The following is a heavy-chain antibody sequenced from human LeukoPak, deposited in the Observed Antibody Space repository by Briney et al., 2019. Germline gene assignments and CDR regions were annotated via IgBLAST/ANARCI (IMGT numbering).Heavy chain of an antibody. V-gene: IGHV3-48*03. CDR1: GFTFSTYE. CDR3: ARVGLLVAFDI. J-gene: IGHJ3*02. Sequence: PGGSLRLSCAASGFTFSTYEMNWVRQAPGKGLEWVSYISGSGSVVYYADAVKGRFTISRDNAKNSLFLQMNSLRVEDTAVYYCARVGLLVAFDIWGQGTMVTVSS. D-gene: IGHD2-8*02. CDR2: ISGSGSVV.